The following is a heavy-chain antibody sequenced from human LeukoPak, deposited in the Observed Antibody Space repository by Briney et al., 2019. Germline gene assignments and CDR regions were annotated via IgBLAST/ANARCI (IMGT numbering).Heavy chain of an antibody. J-gene: IGHJ4*02. V-gene: IGHV3-11*04. D-gene: IGHD3-22*01. CDR2: ISSSGSTI. Sequence: GGSLRLSCAASGFTFSDYYMSWIRQAPGKGLEWVSYISSSGSTIYYADSVKGRFTISRDNAKNTLYLQMNSLRAEDTAVYYCARGYYYDSSGSVAPFDYWGQGTLVTVSS. CDR3: ARGYYYDSSGSVAPFDY. CDR1: GFTFSDYY.